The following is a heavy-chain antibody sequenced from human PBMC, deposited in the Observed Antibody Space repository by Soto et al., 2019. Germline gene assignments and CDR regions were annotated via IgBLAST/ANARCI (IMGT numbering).Heavy chain of an antibody. CDR1: GFSFSSDS. J-gene: IGHJ4*02. CDR3: SKEVRAEIDY. V-gene: IGHV3-21*01. Sequence: WGSLRLSCAASGFSFSSDSMNWVRQTPGKGLEWVSSISDTSEYIYYADSVKGRFTISRDNDKNSLYLQMNSLRAEDTAVYYCSKEVRAEIDYWGQGTLVTVSS. D-gene: IGHD3-10*01. CDR2: ISDTSEYI.